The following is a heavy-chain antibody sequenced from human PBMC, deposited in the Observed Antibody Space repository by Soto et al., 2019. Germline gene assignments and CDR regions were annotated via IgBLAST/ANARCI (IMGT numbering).Heavy chain of an antibody. CDR2: TYYSGRT. V-gene: IGHV4-59*08. CDR1: GGSISSYY. Sequence: QVQLQESGPGLVKPSETLSLTCTVSGGSISSYYWSWIRQPPGKGLEWIGDTYYSGRTNYNPSLKIRVPISVDTSKRESSLKLVSVTAADTAVYYCARQSVGPYGSGSYFDYWCQGTLVTVSS. D-gene: IGHD3-10*01. J-gene: IGHJ4*02. CDR3: ARQSVGPYGSGSYFDY.